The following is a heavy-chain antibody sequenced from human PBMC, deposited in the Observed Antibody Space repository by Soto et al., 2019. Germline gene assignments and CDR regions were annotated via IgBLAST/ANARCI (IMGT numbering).Heavy chain of an antibody. Sequence: QVQLVESGGGVVQPGRSLRLSCAASVFTFSHYAMHWVRQAPGKGLEWVALMSYDGSNEYYADSVKGRFTISRDNSKNTLYLQMNSLRAEDTAVYYCAKDGSHNFDYWGQGTLVTVSS. V-gene: IGHV3-30*18. D-gene: IGHD1-26*01. CDR3: AKDGSHNFDY. CDR1: VFTFSHYA. J-gene: IGHJ4*02. CDR2: MSYDGSNE.